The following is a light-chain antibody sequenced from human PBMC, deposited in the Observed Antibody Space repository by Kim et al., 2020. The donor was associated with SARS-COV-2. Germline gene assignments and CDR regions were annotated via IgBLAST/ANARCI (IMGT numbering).Light chain of an antibody. Sequence: SVSPGERAALSCRASQSVSSNLAWYQQKPSQAPRLLIYGASTRATGIPARFSGSGSGTEFTLTISSLQSEDFAVYYCQQYNNWPQTFGQGTKLEI. CDR2: GAS. V-gene: IGKV3-15*01. J-gene: IGKJ2*01. CDR1: QSVSSN. CDR3: QQYNNWPQT.